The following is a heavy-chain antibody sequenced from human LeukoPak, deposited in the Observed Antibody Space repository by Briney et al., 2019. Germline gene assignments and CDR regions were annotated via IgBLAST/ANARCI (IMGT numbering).Heavy chain of an antibody. CDR1: GGSLSSYY. J-gene: IGHJ3*02. D-gene: IGHD3-22*01. Sequence: SETLSLTCTVSGGSLSSYYWSWIRQPAGKGLEWIGRIYTSGSTNYNPSLKSRVTMSVDTPKNQFSLKLSSVTAADTAVYYCASRITMIVVANHASDIWGQGTMVTVSS. V-gene: IGHV4-4*07. CDR3: ASRITMIVVANHASDI. CDR2: IYTSGST.